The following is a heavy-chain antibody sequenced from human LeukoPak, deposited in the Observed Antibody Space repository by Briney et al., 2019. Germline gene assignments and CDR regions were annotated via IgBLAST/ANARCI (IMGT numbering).Heavy chain of an antibody. D-gene: IGHD2-21*01. CDR2: LDRKEGKK. V-gene: IGHV1-24*01. CDR1: GYSLSELS. Sequence: ASVKVSCKGSGYSLSELSVHWVRQAPGKGLEWMGGLDRKEGKKSLAQKFQGRLTVTADTSTNTAYVELSRLTSDDTAVYYCARDYHCRGGDCSWVDYWGQGTLVTVSS. CDR3: ARDYHCRGGDCSWVDY. J-gene: IGHJ4*02.